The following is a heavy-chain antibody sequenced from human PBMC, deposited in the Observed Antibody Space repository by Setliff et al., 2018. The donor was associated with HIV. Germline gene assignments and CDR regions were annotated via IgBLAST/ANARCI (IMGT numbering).Heavy chain of an antibody. CDR3: ARGGTYDILTGYYHRYFDY. D-gene: IGHD3-9*01. CDR2: ITSSSSYI. J-gene: IGHJ4*02. CDR1: GFTFSSYT. V-gene: IGHV3-21*01. Sequence: GGSLRLSCAASGFTFSSYTMNWVRQAPGKGLEWVSSITSSSSYIYYADSVKGRFTISRDNAKNSLYLQMNSLRAEDTAVYYCARGGTYDILTGYYHRYFDYWGQGTLVTVSS.